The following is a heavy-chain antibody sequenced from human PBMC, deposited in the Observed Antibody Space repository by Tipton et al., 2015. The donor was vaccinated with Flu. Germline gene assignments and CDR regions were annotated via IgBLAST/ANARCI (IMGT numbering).Heavy chain of an antibody. CDR1: GFTFNNYV. Sequence: QLVQSGGGVVQPGRSLRLSCAASGFTFNNYVMYWVRQAPGKGLEWVAVISYDGSNKYYTDPVKGRFTSSRDNSKNTLYLQMSSLSPEDTAVYYCARDYTYGTNWHSVQCFALWGQGTLVTVSS. V-gene: IGHV3-30-3*01. CDR3: ARDYTYGTNWHSVQCFAL. D-gene: IGHD4/OR15-4a*01. CDR2: ISYDGSNK. J-gene: IGHJ4*02.